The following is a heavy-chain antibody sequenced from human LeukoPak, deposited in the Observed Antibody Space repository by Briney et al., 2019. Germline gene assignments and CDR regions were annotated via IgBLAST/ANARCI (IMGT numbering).Heavy chain of an antibody. Sequence: GGSLRLSCAASGFTFSTYWMSWVRQAPGKGLEWVANINQDESEKYYVDSVKGRFTISRDNAKNSLYLQMNSLRAEDTAVYYCAKERKLLPFDCWGQGTLVTVSS. V-gene: IGHV3-7*04. D-gene: IGHD4-23*01. CDR2: INQDESEK. CDR3: AKERKLLPFDC. J-gene: IGHJ4*02. CDR1: GFTFSTYW.